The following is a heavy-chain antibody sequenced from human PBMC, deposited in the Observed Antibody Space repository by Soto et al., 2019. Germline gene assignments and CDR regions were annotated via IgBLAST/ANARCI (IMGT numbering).Heavy chain of an antibody. J-gene: IGHJ4*02. CDR1: GFTFSSHA. V-gene: IGHV3-33*08. Sequence: GGSLRLSCAASGFTFSSHAMHWVRQAPGKGLEWVAVVWYDGANEFYADSVKGRFTVSRDNSNNTLHLQMNSLRADDTAVYYCARGRGNCPNGICHNFEYWGQGTQVTVSS. CDR2: VWYDGANE. D-gene: IGHD2-8*01. CDR3: ARGRGNCPNGICHNFEY.